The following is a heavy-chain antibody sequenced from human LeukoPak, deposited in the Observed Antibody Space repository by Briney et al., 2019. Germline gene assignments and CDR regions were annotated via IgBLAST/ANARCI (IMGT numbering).Heavy chain of an antibody. CDR1: GFTFSSYA. Sequence: GGSLRLSCSASGFTFSSYAMNWVRQAPGKGLQFVSAINDNGGSTYYADSVKGRFTISRDNSKNTLYLQMSSLRAEDTAVYYCVKDGYESSGYLYGMDVWGQGTTVTVS. V-gene: IGHV3-64D*06. CDR3: VKDGYESSGYLYGMDV. J-gene: IGHJ6*02. D-gene: IGHD3-22*01. CDR2: INDNGGST.